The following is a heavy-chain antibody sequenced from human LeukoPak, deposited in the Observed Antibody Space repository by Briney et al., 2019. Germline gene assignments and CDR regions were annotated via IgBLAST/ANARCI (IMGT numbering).Heavy chain of an antibody. D-gene: IGHD6-19*01. CDR1: GGSTSSSTNY. CDR2: VHYSGST. J-gene: IGHJ4*02. V-gene: IGHV4-39*01. CDR3: ASHVYSSGWYFDY. Sequence: SETLSLTCTVSGGSTSSSTNYWGWIRQPPGKGLEWIGSVHYSGSTYYNPSLRSRVTISVDTPKNQFSLKLSSVTAADTAIYYCASHVYSSGWYFDYWGQGTLVTVSS.